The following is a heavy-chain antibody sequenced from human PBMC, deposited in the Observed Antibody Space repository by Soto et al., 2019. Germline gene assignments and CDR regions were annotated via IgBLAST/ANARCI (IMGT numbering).Heavy chain of an antibody. Sequence: GGSLRLCCAASGFTFRSYAMIWVRQAPGKGLEWVSAISGSGGSTYYADSVKGRFTISRDNSKNTLYLQMNSLRAEDTAVYYCAKEQGRSRGYSDQSYSYYGRDVWG. V-gene: IGHV3-23*01. CDR2: ISGSGGST. J-gene: IGHJ6*02. CDR1: GFTFRSYA. D-gene: IGHD3-22*01. CDR3: AKEQGRSRGYSDQSYSYYGRDV.